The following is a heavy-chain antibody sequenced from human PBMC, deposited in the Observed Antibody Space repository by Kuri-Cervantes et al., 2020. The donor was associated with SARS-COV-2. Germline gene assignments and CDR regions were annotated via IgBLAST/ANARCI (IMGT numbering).Heavy chain of an antibody. CDR2: INPDRGNT. V-gene: IGHV1-2*02. Sequence: ASVKVSCKASGYTFTGYYIHWVRQAPGQGLEGMGWINPDRGNTNYAQKFQGRVTLARDTSIRTAYMEVTSLTYDDTAVYYCAGEDFSSLGAPHGLDYWGQGTLVTVSS. D-gene: IGHD1-26*01. J-gene: IGHJ4*02. CDR1: GYTFTGYY. CDR3: AGEDFSSLGAPHGLDY.